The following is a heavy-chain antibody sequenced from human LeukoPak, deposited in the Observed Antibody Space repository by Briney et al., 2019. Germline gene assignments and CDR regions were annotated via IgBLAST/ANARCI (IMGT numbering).Heavy chain of an antibody. CDR3: ARAGWELDY. V-gene: IGHV4-59*08. J-gene: IGHJ4*02. D-gene: IGHD1-26*01. CDR1: GGSISSYY. Sequence: PSETLSLTCTVSGGSISSYYWSWLRQPPGKGLEWIGYIYYSGSTNYNPSLKSRVTISVDTSKNQFSLKLSSVTAADTAVYYCARAGWELDYWGQGTLVTVSS. CDR2: IYYSGST.